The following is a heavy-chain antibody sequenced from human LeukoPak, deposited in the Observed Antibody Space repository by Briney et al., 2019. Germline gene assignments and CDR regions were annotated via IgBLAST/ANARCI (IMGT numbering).Heavy chain of an antibody. CDR2: INWNGGST. V-gene: IGHV3-20*04. J-gene: IGHJ6*03. CDR3: ARRGYDVYYYYYMDV. Sequence: GGSLRLSCAASGFTFSSYSMNWVRQAPGKGLEWVSGINWNGGSTGCADSVKGRFTISRDNAKNSLYLQMNSLRAEDTALYYCARRGYDVYYYYYMDVWGKGTTVTVSS. CDR1: GFTFSSYS. D-gene: IGHD5-12*01.